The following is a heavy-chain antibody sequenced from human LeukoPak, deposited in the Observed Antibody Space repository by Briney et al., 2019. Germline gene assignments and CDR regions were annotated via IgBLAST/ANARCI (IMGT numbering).Heavy chain of an antibody. V-gene: IGHV1-18*01. CDR1: GYTFTSYG. D-gene: IGHD3-3*01. CDR2: ISAYNGNT. J-gene: IGHJ6*03. Sequence: GASVKVSCKASGYTFTSYGISWVRQAPGQRLEWMGWISAYNGNTNYAQKLQGRVTMTTDTSTSTAYMELRSLRSDDTAVYYCARDYGTPDFWSGYYYYYYYMDVWGKGTTVTVSS. CDR3: ARDYGTPDFWSGYYYYYYYMDV.